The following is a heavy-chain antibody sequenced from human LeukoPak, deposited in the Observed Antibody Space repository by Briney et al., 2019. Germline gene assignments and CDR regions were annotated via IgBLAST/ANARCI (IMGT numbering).Heavy chain of an antibody. CDR1: GFTFDDYA. D-gene: IGHD3-22*01. CDR3: ARGFYYDSSGYYYEDAGY. Sequence: GGSLRLSCSASGFTFDDYAMHWVRQAPGKGLEWVSGISWNSGSIGYADSVKGRFTISRDNAKNSLYLQMNSLRAEDTAVYYCARGFYYDSSGYYYEDAGYWGQGTLVTVSS. CDR2: ISWNSGSI. J-gene: IGHJ4*02. V-gene: IGHV3-9*01.